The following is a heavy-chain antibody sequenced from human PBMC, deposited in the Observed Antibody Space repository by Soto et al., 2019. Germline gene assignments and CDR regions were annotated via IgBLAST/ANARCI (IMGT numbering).Heavy chain of an antibody. D-gene: IGHD6-6*01. V-gene: IGHV3-20*01. Sequence: GGSLRLSCAASGFTFDDYGMSWVRQAPGKGLEWVSGINWNGGSTGYADSVKGRFTISRDNAKNSLYLQMNSLRAEDTALYHCARDVGDVGDYSSSSFFGGWFDPWGQGTLVTVSS. CDR1: GFTFDDYG. CDR2: INWNGGST. J-gene: IGHJ5*02. CDR3: ARDVGDVGDYSSSSFFGGWFDP.